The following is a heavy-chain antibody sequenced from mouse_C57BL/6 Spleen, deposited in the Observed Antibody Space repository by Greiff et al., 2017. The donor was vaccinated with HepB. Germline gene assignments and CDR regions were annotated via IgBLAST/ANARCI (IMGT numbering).Heavy chain of an antibody. Sequence: EVKLEESGTVLARPGASVKMSCKTSGYTFTSYWMHWVKQRPGQGLEWIGAIYPGNSDTSYNQKFKGKAKLTAVTSASTAYMELSSLTNEDSAVYFCTTITTVVADWYFDVWGTGTTVTVSS. CDR1: GYTFTSYW. J-gene: IGHJ1*03. D-gene: IGHD1-1*01. CDR3: TTITTVVADWYFDV. V-gene: IGHV1-5*01. CDR2: IYPGNSDT.